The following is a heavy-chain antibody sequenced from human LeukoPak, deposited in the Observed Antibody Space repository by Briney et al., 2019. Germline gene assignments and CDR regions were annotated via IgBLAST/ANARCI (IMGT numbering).Heavy chain of an antibody. CDR2: INPNSGGT. J-gene: IGHJ4*01. Sequence: ASVKVSCKASGYTFTGYYMHWVRQAPGHGLEWMGWINPNSGGTNYAQKFQGWVTMTRDTSISTAYMELSRLRSDDTAVYYCARDPGISPAAGTLFDYWGQGTLVTVSS. D-gene: IGHD6-13*01. CDR3: ARDPGISPAAGTLFDY. CDR1: GYTFTGYY. V-gene: IGHV1-2*04.